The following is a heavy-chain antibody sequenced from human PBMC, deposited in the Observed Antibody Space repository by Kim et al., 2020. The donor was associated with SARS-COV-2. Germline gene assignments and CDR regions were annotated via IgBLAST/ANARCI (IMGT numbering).Heavy chain of an antibody. CDR1: GGSFSGYY. CDR3: ARGIAAAGTRLNWFDP. J-gene: IGHJ5*02. CDR2: INHSGST. D-gene: IGHD6-13*01. Sequence: SETLYLTCAVYGGSFSGYYWSWIRQPPGKGLEWIGEINHSGSTNYNPSLKSRVTISVDTSKNQFSLKLSSVTAADTAVDYCARGIAAAGTRLNWFDPWGQGTLDTVSS. V-gene: IGHV4-34*01.